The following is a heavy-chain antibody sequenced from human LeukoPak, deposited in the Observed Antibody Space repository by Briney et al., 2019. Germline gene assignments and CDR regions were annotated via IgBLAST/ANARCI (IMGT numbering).Heavy chain of an antibody. CDR2: IGTAGDT. D-gene: IGHD6-19*01. CDR3: ARLSDSSGWYYFDY. Sequence: PGGSLRLSCAASGFTFSSYDMHWVRQATGKGLEWVSAIGTAGDTYYPGSVKGRFTISRENAKNSLYLQMNSLRAGDTAVYYCARLSDSSGWYYFDYRGQGTLVTVSS. J-gene: IGHJ4*02. V-gene: IGHV3-13*01. CDR1: GFTFSSYD.